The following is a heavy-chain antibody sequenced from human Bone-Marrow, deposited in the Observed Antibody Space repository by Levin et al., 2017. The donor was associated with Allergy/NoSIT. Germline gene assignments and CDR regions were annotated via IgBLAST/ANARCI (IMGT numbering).Heavy chain of an antibody. J-gene: IGHJ4*02. Sequence: PTASVKVSCKTSGYSFTNYDINWVRQATGQGLEWMGWLSPNSGKTFYAQKFQGRLTMTGDTSTNTAYMELTSLTSEDTAMYYCVLRTYWGQGTQVTVSS. CDR1: GYSFTNYD. D-gene: IGHD2-15*01. CDR3: VLRTY. V-gene: IGHV1-8*01. CDR2: LSPNSGKT.